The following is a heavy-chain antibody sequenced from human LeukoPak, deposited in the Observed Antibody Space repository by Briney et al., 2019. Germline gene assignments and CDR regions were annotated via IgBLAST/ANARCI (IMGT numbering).Heavy chain of an antibody. D-gene: IGHD3-22*01. CDR2: ISGSGDNT. V-gene: IGHV3-23*01. J-gene: IGHJ4*02. CDR1: GFTFGNHD. CDR3: AKGSYYDSSGSFYFDY. Sequence: GGSLRLSCAVSGFTFGNHDMSWVRQAPGKGLEWVSGISGSGDNTYYADSVKGRFTISRDNSKNTLYVQVNSLGTEDTAAYYCAKGSYYDSSGSFYFDYWGQGTLVTVSS.